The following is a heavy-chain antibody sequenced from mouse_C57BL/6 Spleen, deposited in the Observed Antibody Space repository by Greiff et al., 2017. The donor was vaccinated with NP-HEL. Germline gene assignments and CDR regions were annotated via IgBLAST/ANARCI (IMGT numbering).Heavy chain of an antibody. Sequence: VQLKESGPELVKPGASVKISCKASGYSFTDYNMNWVKQSNGKSLEWIGVINPNYGTTSYNQKFKGKATLTVDQSSSTAYMQLNSLTSEDSAGYYCARKGGNTTVVEGGYFDVWGTGTTVTVSS. D-gene: IGHD1-1*01. V-gene: IGHV1-39*01. J-gene: IGHJ1*03. CDR3: ARKGGNTTVVEGGYFDV. CDR1: GYSFTDYN. CDR2: INPNYGTT.